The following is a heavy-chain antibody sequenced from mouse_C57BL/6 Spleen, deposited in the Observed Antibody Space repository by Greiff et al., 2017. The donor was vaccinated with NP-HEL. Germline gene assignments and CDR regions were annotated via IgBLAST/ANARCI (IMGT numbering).Heavy chain of an antibody. D-gene: IGHD1-1*01. V-gene: IGHV1-18*01. Sequence: EVQLQQSGPELVKPGASVKIPCKASGYTFTDYNMDWVKQSHGKSLEWVGDINPNNGGTIYNQKFKGKATLTVDKSSSTAYMELRSLTSEDPAVYCCARFGSSSYYFDYWGQGTTLTVSS. J-gene: IGHJ2*01. CDR1: GYTFTDYN. CDR3: ARFGSSSYYFDY. CDR2: INPNNGGT.